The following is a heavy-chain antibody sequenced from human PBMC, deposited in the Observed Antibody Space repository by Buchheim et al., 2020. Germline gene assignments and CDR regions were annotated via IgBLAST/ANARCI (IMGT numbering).Heavy chain of an antibody. J-gene: IGHJ4*02. D-gene: IGHD5-12*01. V-gene: IGHV3-30*04. CDR1: GFTFSSYA. CDR2: ISYDGSNK. CDR3: ARDREITESGYDYRGPFDY. Sequence: QVQLVESGGGVVQPGRSLRLSCADSGFTFSSYAMHWVRQAPGKGLEWVAVISYDGSNKYYADSVKGRFTISRDNSKNTLYLQMNSLRAEDTAVYYCARDREITESGYDYRGPFDYWGQGTL.